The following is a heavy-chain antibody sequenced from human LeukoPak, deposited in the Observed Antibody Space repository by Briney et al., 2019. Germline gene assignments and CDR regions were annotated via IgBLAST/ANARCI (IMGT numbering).Heavy chain of an antibody. Sequence: GGSLRLSCAASGFTFSSYAMSWGRQAPGKGLEWVSGLSGSGNSAAYADSVKGRFTISRDNSKNTLYLQMNNLRADDTTVYYCATKKPPASLDYWGQGTLVTVSS. CDR1: GFTFSSYA. V-gene: IGHV3-23*01. CDR2: LSGSGNSA. J-gene: IGHJ4*02. CDR3: ATKKPPASLDY.